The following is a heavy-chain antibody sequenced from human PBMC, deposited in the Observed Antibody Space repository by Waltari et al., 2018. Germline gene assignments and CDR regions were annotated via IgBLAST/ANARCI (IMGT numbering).Heavy chain of an antibody. J-gene: IGHJ3*02. CDR3: ARENTHAFDI. Sequence: EVQLVETGGGLIQPGGSLRLSCAASGFTVSSNYMRGVRQAPGKGLEWVSVIYSDGSTYYADSVKGRFTISRDNSKNTLYLQMNSLRAEDTAVYYCARENTHAFDIWGQGTMVTVSS. CDR1: GFTVSSNY. CDR2: IYSDGST. V-gene: IGHV3-53*02.